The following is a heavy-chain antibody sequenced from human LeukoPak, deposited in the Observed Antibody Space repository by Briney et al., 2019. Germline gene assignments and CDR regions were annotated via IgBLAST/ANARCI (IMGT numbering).Heavy chain of an antibody. V-gene: IGHV4-59*01. D-gene: IGHD1-26*01. Sequence: SETLSLTCTVSGGSISSYYWSWIRQPPGKGLEWIGYIYYSGSTNYNPSLKSRVTISVDTSKNQFSLKLSSVTAADTAVYYCARGKRVGALDYWGQGTLVTVSS. CDR3: ARGKRVGALDY. J-gene: IGHJ4*02. CDR2: IYYSGST. CDR1: GGSISSYY.